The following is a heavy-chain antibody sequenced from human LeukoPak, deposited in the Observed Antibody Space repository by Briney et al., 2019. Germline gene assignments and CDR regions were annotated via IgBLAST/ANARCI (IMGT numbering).Heavy chain of an antibody. J-gene: IGHJ5*02. Sequence: GSLRLSCAASGFTFSDYYMSWIRQAPGKGLEWIGYIYYSGSTNYNPSLKSRVTISVDTSKNQFSLKLSSVTAADTAVYYCASLEVVRNWFDPWGQGTLVTVSS. CDR3: ASLEVVRNWFDP. CDR1: GFTFSDYY. D-gene: IGHD2-15*01. V-gene: IGHV4-59*01. CDR2: IYYSGST.